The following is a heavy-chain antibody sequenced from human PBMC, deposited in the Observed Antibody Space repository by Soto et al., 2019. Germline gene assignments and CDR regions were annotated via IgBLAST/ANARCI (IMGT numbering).Heavy chain of an antibody. J-gene: IGHJ4*02. V-gene: IGHV1-3*05. Sequence: QVQLVESGGEEKKPGASVKVSCEASGYTFTAYAIHWLRQAPGQRLEWMAWINPGNGNTRYSQKFLGRVSITRDTSASTAYLELDSLRSEDTAVYHCARSAISPYGGLIGPFDYWGQGNLVTVSS. D-gene: IGHD3-16*02. CDR2: INPGNGNT. CDR1: GYTFTAYA. CDR3: ARSAISPYGGLIGPFDY.